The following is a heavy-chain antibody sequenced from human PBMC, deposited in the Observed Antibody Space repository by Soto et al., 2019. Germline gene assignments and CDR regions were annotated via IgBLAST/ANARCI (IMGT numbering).Heavy chain of an antibody. CDR3: AKYSAAGSRYFDY. CDR2: IGTSDGDT. V-gene: IGHV3-23*01. Sequence: GGSLRLSCAASGFTFRGYPMSWARQAPGKGLEWVSVIGTSDGDTYYADSVKGRFTISRDNSKNTLFLQMNSLRAEDTAVYYCAKYSAAGSRYFDYWGQGTLVTVSS. CDR1: GFTFRGYP. J-gene: IGHJ4*02. D-gene: IGHD6-13*01.